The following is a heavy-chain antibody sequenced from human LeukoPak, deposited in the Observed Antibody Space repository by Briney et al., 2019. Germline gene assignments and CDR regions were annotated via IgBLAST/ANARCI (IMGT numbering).Heavy chain of an antibody. Sequence: ASVKVSCKASGYTFISYAVNWVRQAPGQGLEWMGWINTYNGHTKYAQNLHGRVTMTTDTSTNTAYMELKSLRSDDTAVYYCARTCSGSSCYSVYWGQGTLVTVSS. CDR1: GYTFISYA. D-gene: IGHD2-15*01. CDR2: INTYNGHT. CDR3: ARTCSGSSCYSVY. V-gene: IGHV1-18*01. J-gene: IGHJ4*02.